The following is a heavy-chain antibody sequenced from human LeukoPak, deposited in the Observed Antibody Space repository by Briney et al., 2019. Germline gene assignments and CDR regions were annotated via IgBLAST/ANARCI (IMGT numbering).Heavy chain of an antibody. V-gene: IGHV3-30*02. CDR3: ARAPRRHCVSDSCYVDWFDP. CDR1: GFIFSDYG. D-gene: IGHD2-2*01. J-gene: IGHJ5*02. CDR2: IRFDGSLQ. Sequence: GGSLRLSCTTSGFIFSDYGMHWLRQAPGKRPEWVTFIRFDGSLQYYADSVKGRFTISRDNSKNTLHLQMNSLRPEDTAVYYRARAPRRHCVSDSCYVDWFDPWGQGTLVTVSS.